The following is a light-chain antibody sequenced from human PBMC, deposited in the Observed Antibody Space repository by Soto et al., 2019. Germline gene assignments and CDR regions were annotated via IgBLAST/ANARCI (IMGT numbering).Light chain of an antibody. CDR1: QSVSSY. V-gene: IGKV3-11*01. CDR3: QQRSNWRT. CDR2: DAS. J-gene: IGKJ1*01. Sequence: EIVLTQSPATLSLSPGERATLSCRASQSVSSYLAWYQQKPGQAPRLLIYDASNSATGIPARFSGSGSGTAFTLTISSLAPEDFAVYYCQQRSNWRTFGQGTKVEIK.